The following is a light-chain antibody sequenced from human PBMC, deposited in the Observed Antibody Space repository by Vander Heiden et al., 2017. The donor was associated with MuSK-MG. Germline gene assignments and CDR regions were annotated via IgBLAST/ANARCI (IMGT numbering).Light chain of an antibody. CDR3: QQCESTPPT. J-gene: IGKJ2*01. Sequence: DIQMTQSPSSLSASVGDRATITFRASQSISSYLHWSQQKPGKAPKLPIYAASSLQTGVPSRFRGSGSATDFTLTISSLPPEDFATSYCQQCESTPPTLGQGTRLEMK. V-gene: IGKV1-39*01. CDR1: QSISSY. CDR2: AAS.